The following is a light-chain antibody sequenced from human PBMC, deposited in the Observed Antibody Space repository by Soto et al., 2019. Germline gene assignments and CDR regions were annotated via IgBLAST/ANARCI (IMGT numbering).Light chain of an antibody. V-gene: IGLV2-8*01. J-gene: IGLJ2*01. CDR2: EVS. CDR1: SSDVGGYNF. CDR3: NSYAGSKLI. Sequence: QSALTQPPSASGSPGQSVTISCTGTSSDVGGYNFVSWYQQHPDKVPKLMIYEVSKRPSGVPDRFSGSKSGNTASLTVSGLQAEDEADYYCNSYAGSKLIFGGGTKFTVL.